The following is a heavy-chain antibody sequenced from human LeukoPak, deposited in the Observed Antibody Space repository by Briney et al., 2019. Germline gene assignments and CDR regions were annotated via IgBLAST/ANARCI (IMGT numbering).Heavy chain of an antibody. V-gene: IGHV4-59*01. CDR2: IYYSGST. Sequence: SETLSLTCTVSGGSISSYYWSWIRQPPGKGLEWIGYIYYSGSTNYNPSLKSRVTISVDTSKNQFSLKLSSVTAADTAVYYCAREPAHSSPEAFDIWGQGTMVTVSS. CDR1: GGSISSYY. CDR3: AREPAHSSPEAFDI. D-gene: IGHD6-13*01. J-gene: IGHJ3*02.